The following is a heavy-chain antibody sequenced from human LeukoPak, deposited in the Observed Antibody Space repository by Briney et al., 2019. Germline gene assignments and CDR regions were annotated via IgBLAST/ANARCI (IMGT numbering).Heavy chain of an antibody. CDR3: ARYGDYLYYYGMDV. V-gene: IGHV4-39*01. CDR1: GGSISSSGYY. J-gene: IGHJ6*02. Sequence: SETLSLTCTVSGGSISSSGYYWGWIRQPPAKGLEWIGSIYYSGSTYYNPSLKSRVTISVDTSKNQFSLKLSSVTAADTAVYYCARYGDYLYYYGMDVWGQGTTVTVSS. D-gene: IGHD4-17*01. CDR2: IYYSGST.